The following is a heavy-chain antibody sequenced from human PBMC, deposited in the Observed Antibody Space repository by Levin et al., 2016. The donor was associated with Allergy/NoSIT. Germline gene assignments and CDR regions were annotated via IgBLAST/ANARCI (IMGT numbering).Heavy chain of an antibody. CDR3: ARESSWYDGIIEYYFDY. V-gene: IGHV3-33*01. CDR2: IWYDGSNK. Sequence: VRQAPGKGLEWVAVIWYDGSNKYYADSVKGRFTISRDNSKNTLYLQMNSLRAEDTAVYYCARESSWYDGIIEYYFDYWGQGTLVTVSS. D-gene: IGHD6-13*01. J-gene: IGHJ4*02.